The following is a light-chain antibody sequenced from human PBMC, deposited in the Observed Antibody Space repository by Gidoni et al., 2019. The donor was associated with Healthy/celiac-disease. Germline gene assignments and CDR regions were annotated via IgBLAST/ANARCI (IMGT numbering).Light chain of an antibody. CDR1: QSVSSY. V-gene: IGKV3-11*01. J-gene: IGKJ4*01. Sequence: EIVFTQSPATLSLSPGERATLSCRASQSVSSYLAWYQQKPGQAPRLLIYDASNRATGIPARFSGSGSGTDFTLTISSLEPEDFAVYYCQQRSNGPLTFXGXTKVXIK. CDR3: QQRSNGPLT. CDR2: DAS.